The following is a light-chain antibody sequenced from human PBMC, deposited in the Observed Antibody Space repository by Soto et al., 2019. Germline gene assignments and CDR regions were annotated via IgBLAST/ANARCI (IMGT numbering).Light chain of an antibody. V-gene: IGKV1-39*01. Sequence: EIKMTQSPSSLSASIGDRVTITCRASQTISNYLNWYQQKSGKAPNVLISTASTLQSGVPPRFSGSASGADFTLTISSLQPEDFATYYCQQSYSPPWTFGQGTKVDIK. CDR1: QTISNY. CDR3: QQSYSPPWT. CDR2: TAS. J-gene: IGKJ1*01.